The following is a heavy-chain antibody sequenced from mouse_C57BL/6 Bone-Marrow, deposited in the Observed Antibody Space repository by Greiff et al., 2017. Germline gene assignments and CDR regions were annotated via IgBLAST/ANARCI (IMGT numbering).Heavy chain of an antibody. CDR3: ARDYGYFDY. CDR1: GYTFTSYW. D-gene: IGHD2-4*01. V-gene: IGHV1-55*01. J-gene: IGHJ2*01. Sequence: QVHVKQPGAELVKPGASVKMSCKASGYTFTSYWITWVKQRPGQGLEWIGDIYPGSGSTNYNEKFKSKATLTVDTSSSTAYMQLSSLTSEDSAVYYCARDYGYFDYWGQGTTLTVSS. CDR2: IYPGSGST.